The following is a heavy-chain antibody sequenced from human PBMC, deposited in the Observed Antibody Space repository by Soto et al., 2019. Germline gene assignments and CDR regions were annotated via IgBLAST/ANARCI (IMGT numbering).Heavy chain of an antibody. Sequence: QVQLQQSGPRLVKPSETLSLTCTVSSGPDRSHNWGWIRQPPGRGLEWIGYVYYTGDTAYNPSLRGRVTISADTSTNDISWPLNSVTAADPAVYYCVRQGIDYLHGLVDVWGQGTTVSVSS. CDR3: VRQGIDYLHGLVDV. D-gene: IGHD4-17*01. CDR1: SGPDRSHN. CDR2: VYYTGDT. J-gene: IGHJ6*02. V-gene: IGHV4-59*08.